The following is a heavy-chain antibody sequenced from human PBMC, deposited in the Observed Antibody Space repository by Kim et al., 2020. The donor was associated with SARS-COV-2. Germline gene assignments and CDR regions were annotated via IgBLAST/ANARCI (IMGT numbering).Heavy chain of an antibody. CDR2: ISGSGGST. D-gene: IGHD2-2*01. V-gene: IGHV3-23*01. CDR3: AKSSPTAQDTIVVVPAAFDY. Sequence: GGSLRLSCAASGFTFSSYAMSWVRQAPGKGLEWVSAISGSGGSTYYADSVKGRFTISRDNSKNTLYLQMNSLRAEDTAVYYCAKSSPTAQDTIVVVPAAFDYWGQGTLVTVSS. CDR1: GFTFSSYA. J-gene: IGHJ4*02.